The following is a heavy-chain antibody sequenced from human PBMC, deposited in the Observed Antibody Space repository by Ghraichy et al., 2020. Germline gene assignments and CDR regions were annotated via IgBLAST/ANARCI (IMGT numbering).Heavy chain of an antibody. D-gene: IGHD4-11*01. CDR3: ARRVLAPTTDRGFDY. V-gene: IGHV4-39*01. CDR1: GGSIRSRSHY. CDR2: FYYSGST. J-gene: IGHJ4*02. Sequence: SETLSLTCTVSGGSIRSRSHYWAWIRQPPGKRLEWIGSFYYSGSTFYNPSLSVRLSISVDTSQNQFSLRLSSVTAADTALYYCARRVLAPTTDRGFDYWGQGILVTVSS.